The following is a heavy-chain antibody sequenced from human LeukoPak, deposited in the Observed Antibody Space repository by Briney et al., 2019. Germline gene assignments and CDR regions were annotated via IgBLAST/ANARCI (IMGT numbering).Heavy chain of an antibody. V-gene: IGHV5-51*01. CDR3: ASSGDDIISGARVYYMDV. D-gene: IGHD3-10*01. CDR1: GYSFTSYW. CDR2: IYPGDADT. Sequence: GESLKISCKGSGYSFTSYWIGWARQMPGKGLEWMGIIYPGDADTRYSPTFQGQVTISADKSISTAYLQWSSLKASDTAMYYCASSGDDIISGARVYYMDVWGKGTTVTVSS. J-gene: IGHJ6*03.